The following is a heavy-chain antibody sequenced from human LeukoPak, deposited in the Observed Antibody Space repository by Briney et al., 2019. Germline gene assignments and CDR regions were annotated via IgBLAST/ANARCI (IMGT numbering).Heavy chain of an antibody. CDR1: GFTFSSYA. Sequence: GGSLRLSCAASGFTFSSYATSWVRQAPGKGLEWASAISGSGGSTYYADSVKGRFTISRDNSKNTLYLQMNSLRAEDTAVYYCAKALLSGHDAFDIWGQGTMVTVSS. D-gene: IGHD3-16*02. CDR2: ISGSGGST. CDR3: AKALLSGHDAFDI. J-gene: IGHJ3*02. V-gene: IGHV3-23*01.